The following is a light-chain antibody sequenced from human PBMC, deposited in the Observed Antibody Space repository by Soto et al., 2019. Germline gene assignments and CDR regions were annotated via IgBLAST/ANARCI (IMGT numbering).Light chain of an antibody. J-gene: IGKJ5*01. CDR2: GAS. CDR1: QSVSNNY. V-gene: IGKV3-20*01. CDR3: QQYGSSRCT. Sequence: VMTQSPATLSVSPGERAALSCRSSQSVSNNYLAWYQQKPGQAPRLLIYGASSRATGIPDRFSGSGSGTDFTLTISRLEPEDVAVYYCQQYGSSRCTFGQGTRLEIK.